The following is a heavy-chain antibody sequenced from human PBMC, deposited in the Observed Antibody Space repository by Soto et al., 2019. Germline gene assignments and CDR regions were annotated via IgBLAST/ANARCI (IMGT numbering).Heavy chain of an antibody. Sequence: QGQLVQSGAEVRKPGSSVKVSCKASGGTFSNSAINCVRHAPGQGLEWVGGIIPIFGSTNYAQKLQGRVTITADESTSIAYMELRSLTSEDTDVYYCARDGDLRSDFWSGPLGGGWFDPWGQGTLVTVSS. D-gene: IGHD3-3*01. CDR1: GGTFSNSA. CDR2: IIPIFGST. J-gene: IGHJ5*02. V-gene: IGHV1-69*12. CDR3: ARDGDLRSDFWSGPLGGGWFDP.